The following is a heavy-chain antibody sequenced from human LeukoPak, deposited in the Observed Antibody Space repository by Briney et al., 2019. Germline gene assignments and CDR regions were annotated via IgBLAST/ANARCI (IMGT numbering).Heavy chain of an antibody. CDR2: ISSSSSYI. D-gene: IGHD4-17*01. V-gene: IGHV3-21*01. CDR1: GFTFSSYS. Sequence: GGSLRLSCAASGFTFSSYSMNWVRQAPGKGLEWVSSISSSSSYIYYADSVKGRFTISRDNAKNSLYLQMNSLRGEDTAVYYCARDYYGDYAGFDYWGQGTLVTVSS. J-gene: IGHJ4*02. CDR3: ARDYYGDYAGFDY.